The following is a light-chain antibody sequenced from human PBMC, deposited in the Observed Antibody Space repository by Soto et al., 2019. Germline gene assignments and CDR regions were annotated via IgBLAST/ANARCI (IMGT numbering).Light chain of an antibody. CDR2: GAS. Sequence: EIVMTQSPATLSVSPGGRATLSCRASQSVSSNLAWYQQKPGPAPRLLIYGASTRATGFPARFSGSGSGTEFTLTISSLQSEDFAVYYCQQYKNWPLTFGGGTRVEIK. CDR1: QSVSSN. V-gene: IGKV3-15*01. J-gene: IGKJ4*01. CDR3: QQYKNWPLT.